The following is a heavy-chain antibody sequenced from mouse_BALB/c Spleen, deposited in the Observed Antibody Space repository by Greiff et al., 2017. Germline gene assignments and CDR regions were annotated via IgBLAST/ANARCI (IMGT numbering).Heavy chain of an antibody. CDR2: IDPANGNT. V-gene: IGHV14-3*02. J-gene: IGHJ3*01. CDR3: AGGYPWFAY. Sequence: VQLKQSGAELVKPGASVKLSCTASGFNIKDTYMHWVKQRPEQGLEWIGRIDPANGNTKYDPKFQGKATITADTSSNTAYLQLSSLTSEDTAVYYCAGGYPWFAYWGQGTLVTVSA. CDR1: GFNIKDTY. D-gene: IGHD2-2*01.